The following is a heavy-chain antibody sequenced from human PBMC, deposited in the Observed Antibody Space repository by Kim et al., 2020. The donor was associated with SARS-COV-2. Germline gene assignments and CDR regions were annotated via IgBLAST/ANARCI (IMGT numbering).Heavy chain of an antibody. Sequence: SETLSLTCSVSGASITAYYWSWIRQPPGKGLEWIGYVHYTGSTNYNPSLESRVDMSVDTSKNQFSLMLTSVSAADTAVYYCAREGDWNYANWFDPWGQG. CDR3: AREGDWNYANWFDP. D-gene: IGHD1-7*01. CDR2: VHYTGST. CDR1: GASITAYY. J-gene: IGHJ5*02. V-gene: IGHV4-59*13.